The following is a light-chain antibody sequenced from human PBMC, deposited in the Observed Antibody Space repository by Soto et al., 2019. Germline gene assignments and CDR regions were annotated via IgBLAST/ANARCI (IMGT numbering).Light chain of an antibody. CDR1: HPIRGH. V-gene: IGKV3-15*01. J-gene: IGKJ1*01. CDR3: QQYHNWQSWT. Sequence: MTQSKDTLSXXQRVXSSLXRVXPHPIRGHVAWYQQELGQAPRLLIYDGSTRAAGVPARFSGSGSGTEFTLTISSLQAKDFAVYHCQQYHNWQSWTFGQGTKLGIK. CDR2: DGS.